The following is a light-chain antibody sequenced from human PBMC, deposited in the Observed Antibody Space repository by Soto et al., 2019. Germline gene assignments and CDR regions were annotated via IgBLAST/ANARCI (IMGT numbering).Light chain of an antibody. CDR1: SGSIASHY. V-gene: IGLV6-57*04. Sequence: NFMLTQPHSMSESPGKTITISCTRSSGSIASHYVQWYQQRPGSAPTTVIYEDKRRPSGVPDRFSGSIDSSSNSASLTISGLEAEDEADYYCQSYNTSDHWAFGGGTKVTVL. CDR2: EDK. CDR3: QSYNTSDHWA. J-gene: IGLJ3*02.